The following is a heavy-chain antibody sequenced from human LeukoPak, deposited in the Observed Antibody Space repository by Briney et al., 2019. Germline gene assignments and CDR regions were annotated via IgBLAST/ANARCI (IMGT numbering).Heavy chain of an antibody. D-gene: IGHD3-22*01. J-gene: IGHJ4*02. CDR2: ISGSGGST. Sequence: PGGSLRLSCAASGFTFSSYAMSWVRQAPGKGLEWVSAISGSGGSTYYADSVKGRFTISRDNSKNTLYLQMNSLRAEDTAVYYCAKWPLGYYDSSGYFDYWGQGTLVTVSS. CDR3: AKWPLGYYDSSGYFDY. CDR1: GFTFSSYA. V-gene: IGHV3-23*01.